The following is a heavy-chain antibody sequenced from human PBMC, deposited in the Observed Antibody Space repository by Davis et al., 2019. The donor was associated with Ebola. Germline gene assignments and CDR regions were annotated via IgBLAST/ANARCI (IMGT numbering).Heavy chain of an antibody. V-gene: IGHV3-23*01. J-gene: IGHJ4*02. CDR3: ARDLSRKSVSYQLPD. CDR1: GVSYSNYA. D-gene: IGHD2-2*01. Sequence: GESLKITSEAPGVSYSNYAVSWPCQYPRKGLEWVSGISGTGVSTYYADSVKGRFTISRDNSKNTLYLQMNSLRAEDTAVYYCARDLSRKSVSYQLPDWGQGTLVTVSS. CDR2: ISGTGVST.